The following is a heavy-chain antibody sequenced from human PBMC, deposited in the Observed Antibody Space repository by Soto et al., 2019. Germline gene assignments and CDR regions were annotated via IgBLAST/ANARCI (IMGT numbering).Heavy chain of an antibody. CDR3: ARLDFWSGSIDY. V-gene: IGHV3-33*01. Sequence: GGSLRLSCAASGFTFSSYGMHWVRQAPGKGLEWVPVIWYDGSNKYYADSVKGRFTISRDNSKNTLYLQMNSLRAEDTAVYYCARLDFWSGSIDYWGQGTLVTVSS. J-gene: IGHJ4*02. CDR2: IWYDGSNK. D-gene: IGHD3-3*01. CDR1: GFTFSSYG.